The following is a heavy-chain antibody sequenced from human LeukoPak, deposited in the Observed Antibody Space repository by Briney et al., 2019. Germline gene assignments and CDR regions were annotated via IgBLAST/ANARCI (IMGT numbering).Heavy chain of an antibody. D-gene: IGHD3-3*01. CDR3: AGDGPSDFFDY. V-gene: IGHV4-4*07. J-gene: IGHJ4*02. CDR2: IYTSGGT. Sequence: PSETLSLTCTVSGGSISSYYWSWIRQPAGKGLEWIGRIYTSGGTNYNPSLKSRVTISLDESKNQFSLKLSSVTAADTAVYYCAGDGPSDFFDYWGQGTLVTVSS. CDR1: GGSISSYY.